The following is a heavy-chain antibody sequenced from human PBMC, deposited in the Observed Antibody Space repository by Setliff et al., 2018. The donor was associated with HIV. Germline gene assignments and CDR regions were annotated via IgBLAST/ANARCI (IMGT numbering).Heavy chain of an antibody. CDR2: IYYSGST. CDR1: GGSISSHY. D-gene: IGHD3-10*01. J-gene: IGHJ6*03. CDR3: ARTFVVFRVRGVSSVYMDL. V-gene: IGHV4-59*11. Sequence: SETLSLTCTVSGGSISSHYWSWIRQPPGKGLEWIGYIYYSGSTNYNPSLKSRVTISVDTSKNQFSLKLSSVTAADTAVYYCARTFVVFRVRGVSSVYMDLWGEGTTVTV.